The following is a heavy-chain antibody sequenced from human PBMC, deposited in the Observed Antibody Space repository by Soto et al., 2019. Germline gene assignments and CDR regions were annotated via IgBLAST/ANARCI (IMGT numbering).Heavy chain of an antibody. CDR2: ISGGGGST. D-gene: IGHD3-3*01. CDR3: AKCLRGYDFWSGHGP. J-gene: IGHJ5*02. V-gene: IGHV3-23*01. Sequence: EVQLLESGGGLVQPGGSLRLSCAASGFTFSSYAMSWVRQVPGKGLEWVSAISGGGGSTYYADSVKGRFTISRDNSKNTLYVQMNSLRAEDTAIYYCAKCLRGYDFWSGHGPWGQGTLVTVSS. CDR1: GFTFSSYA.